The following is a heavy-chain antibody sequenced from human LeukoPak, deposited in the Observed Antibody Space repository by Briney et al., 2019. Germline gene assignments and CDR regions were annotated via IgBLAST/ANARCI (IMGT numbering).Heavy chain of an antibody. CDR2: IIPIFGTA. V-gene: IGHV1-69*13. CDR3: ARGGRYYYDSNVYYFDY. CDR1: GGTFSSYA. J-gene: IGHJ4*02. D-gene: IGHD3-22*01. Sequence: ASVKVSCKASGGTFSSYAISWVRQAPGQGLEWMGGIIPIFGTANYAQKFQGRVTITADESTSTAYMELSSLRSEDTAVYYCARGGRYYYDSNVYYFDYWGQGTLVTVSS.